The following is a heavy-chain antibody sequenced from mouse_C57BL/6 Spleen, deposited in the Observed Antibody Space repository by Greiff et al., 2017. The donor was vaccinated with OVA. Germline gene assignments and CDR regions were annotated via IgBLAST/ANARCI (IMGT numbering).Heavy chain of an antibody. J-gene: IGHJ4*01. CDR2: ILPGSGST. CDR3: ARRGHYYGSSSYYYAMDY. Sequence: QVQLKQSGAELMKPGASVKLSCKATGYTFTGYWIEWVKQRPGHGLEWIGEILPGSGSTNYNEKFKGKATFTADTSSNTAYMQLSSLTTEDSAIYYGARRGHYYGSSSYYYAMDYWGQGTSVTVSS. CDR1: GYTFTGYW. V-gene: IGHV1-9*01. D-gene: IGHD1-1*01.